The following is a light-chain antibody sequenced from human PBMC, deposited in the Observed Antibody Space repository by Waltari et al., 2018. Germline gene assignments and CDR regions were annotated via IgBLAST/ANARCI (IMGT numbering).Light chain of an antibody. CDR2: RNT. CDR3: AARDDSLSAPVF. Sequence: QSVLTQPPSASGTPGQRVTISCSGSSSDIGSKYVYWYQQLPGTAPKLLIYRNTPRPSGIPDRFSASKSGTSASLAISGLRSEDEAEYYCAARDDSLSAPVFFGGGTKLTVL. V-gene: IGLV1-47*01. J-gene: IGLJ2*01. CDR1: SSDIGSKY.